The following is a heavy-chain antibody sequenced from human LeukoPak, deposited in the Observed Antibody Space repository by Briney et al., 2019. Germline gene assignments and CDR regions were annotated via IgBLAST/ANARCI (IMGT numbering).Heavy chain of an antibody. V-gene: IGHV4-30-4*08. CDR3: ARGVGGFWSGATWFDP. Sequence: SETLSLTCSVSGGSISSGDYYWSWIRQPPGKGLEWIGYIYNSGGTYYNPSLKSRVSISADTSKKHFSLKMSSVSAADTAVYYCARGVGGFWSGATWFDPWGQGTLVTVSS. J-gene: IGHJ5*02. CDR2: IYNSGGT. CDR1: GGSISSGDYY. D-gene: IGHD3-3*01.